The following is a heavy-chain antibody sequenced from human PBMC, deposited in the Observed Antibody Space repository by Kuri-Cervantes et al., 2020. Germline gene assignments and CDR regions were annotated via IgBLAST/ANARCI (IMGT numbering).Heavy chain of an antibody. J-gene: IGHJ4*02. D-gene: IGHD5-24*01. Sequence: ESLKISCAASGFTFSDYYMSWIRQAPGKGLEWIGYIYYSGSTNYNPSLKSRVTISVDTSKNQFSLKLSSVTAADTAVYYCARLRRDGYNFAYFDYWGQGTLVTVSS. CDR1: GFTFSDYY. CDR3: ARLRRDGYNFAYFDY. CDR2: IYYSGST. V-gene: IGHV4-59*01.